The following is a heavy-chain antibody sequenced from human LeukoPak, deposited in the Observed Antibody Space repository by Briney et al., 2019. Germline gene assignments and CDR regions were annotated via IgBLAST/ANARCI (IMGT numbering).Heavy chain of an antibody. D-gene: IGHD3-10*01. Sequence: PSETLSLTCAVYGGSFSGYYWSWIRQPPGKGLEWIGEINHSGSTNYNPSLKSRVTISVDTSKSQFSLKLSSVTAADTAVYYCARGRAVWFGRGHWFDPWGQGTLVTVSS. J-gene: IGHJ5*02. V-gene: IGHV4-34*01. CDR1: GGSFSGYY. CDR2: INHSGST. CDR3: ARGRAVWFGRGHWFDP.